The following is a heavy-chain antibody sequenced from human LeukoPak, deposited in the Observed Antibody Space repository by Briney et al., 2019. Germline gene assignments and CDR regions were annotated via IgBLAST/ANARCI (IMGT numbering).Heavy chain of an antibody. V-gene: IGHV3-21*01. Sequence: GGSLRLSCAASGFTFSSYTMNRVRQAPGKGLEWVSFISSGSSDIYYADSVKGRFTISRDNAKNSLYLQMSSLRADDTAVYYCARDSSIDYWGQGTLVTVSS. J-gene: IGHJ4*02. CDR3: ARDSSIDY. CDR2: ISSGSSDI. CDR1: GFTFSSYT.